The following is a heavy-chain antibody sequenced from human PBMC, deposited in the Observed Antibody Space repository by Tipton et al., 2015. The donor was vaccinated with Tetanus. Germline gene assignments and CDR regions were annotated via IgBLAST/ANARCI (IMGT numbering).Heavy chain of an antibody. D-gene: IGHD3-3*01. J-gene: IGHJ2*01. CDR3: ARRRSAVLSGAYHWYFDL. CDR1: GYNFSHYS. V-gene: IGHV5-51*01. CDR2: VDPRDSQA. Sequence: QLVQSGAEVGKPGESLKISCQGSGYNFSHYSIGWVRQLPGRGLERMGIVDPRDSQATYGPSFQGQVTLSADRSINVAYLQWGSLKASDTGLYYCARRRSAVLSGAYHWYFDLWGRGALVGVSS.